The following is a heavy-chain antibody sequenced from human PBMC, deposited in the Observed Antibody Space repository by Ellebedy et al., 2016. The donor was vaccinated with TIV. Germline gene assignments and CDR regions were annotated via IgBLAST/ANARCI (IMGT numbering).Heavy chain of an antibody. CDR2: INSAGSST. Sequence: GESLKISCAASGFTFRSNWMHWVRQVPGKGLVWVPRINSAGSSTTYADSVKGRFTISRDNAKNTLYLQMNSLRTEDTAVYFCARDGVVGGATEYYFDYWGQGTLVTVSS. V-gene: IGHV3-74*01. CDR1: GFTFRSNW. J-gene: IGHJ4*02. CDR3: ARDGVVGGATEYYFDY. D-gene: IGHD1-26*01.